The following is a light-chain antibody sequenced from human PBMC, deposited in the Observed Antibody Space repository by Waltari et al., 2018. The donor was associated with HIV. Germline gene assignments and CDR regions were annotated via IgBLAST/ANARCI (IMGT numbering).Light chain of an antibody. J-gene: IGKJ2*01. CDR2: DAS. V-gene: IGKV3-11*01. CDR3: QHRSSSLPST. CDR1: QSGSDY. Sequence: EIVLTQSPATLALSPGERATLSCRASQSGSDYLAWYQQKPGQAPRLFIFDASNRAPGIPARFSGSGSGTDFTLTISSLEPEDFAVYYCQHRSSSLPSTFGPGTKLEIK.